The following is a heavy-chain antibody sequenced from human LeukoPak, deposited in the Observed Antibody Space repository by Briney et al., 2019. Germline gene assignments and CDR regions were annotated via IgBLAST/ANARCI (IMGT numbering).Heavy chain of an antibody. CDR3: ASMVRGVINLLYFDY. D-gene: IGHD3-10*01. J-gene: IGHJ4*02. CDR1: GGTFSSYA. V-gene: IGHV1-69*13. Sequence: GASVKVSCKASGGTFSSYAISWVRQAPGQGPEWMGGIIPIFGTANYAQKFQGRVTMTADESTSTAYMELSSLRSEDTAVYYCASMVRGVINLLYFDYWGQGTLVTVSS. CDR2: IIPIFGTA.